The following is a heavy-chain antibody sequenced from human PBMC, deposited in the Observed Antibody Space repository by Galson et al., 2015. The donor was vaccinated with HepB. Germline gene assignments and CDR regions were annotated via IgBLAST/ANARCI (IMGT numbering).Heavy chain of an antibody. D-gene: IGHD1-7*01. J-gene: IGHJ6*02. Sequence: SVKVSCKASGGTFSSYAISWVRQAPGQGLEWMGGIIPIFGTANYAQKFQGRVTITADKSTSTAYMELSSLRSEDTAVYYCARMARSNWNFPLYYYYYYGMDVWGQGTTVTVSS. V-gene: IGHV1-69*06. CDR3: ARMARSNWNFPLYYYYYYGMDV. CDR2: IIPIFGTA. CDR1: GGTFSSYA.